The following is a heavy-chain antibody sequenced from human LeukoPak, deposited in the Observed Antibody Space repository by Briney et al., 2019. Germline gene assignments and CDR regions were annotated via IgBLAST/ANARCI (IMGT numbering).Heavy chain of an antibody. CDR3: AKDGVRGAPDAFDI. Sequence: GGSLRLFCAASGFTFSSYVVSWVRQAPGKGLEWVSDISGRGGGTYYADVVKGRFTILRDNSKNTLSLQMNSLRAEDTAVYYCAKDGVRGAPDAFDIWGQGTMVTVSS. D-gene: IGHD1-26*01. CDR1: GFTFSSYV. V-gene: IGHV3-23*01. J-gene: IGHJ3*02. CDR2: ISGRGGGT.